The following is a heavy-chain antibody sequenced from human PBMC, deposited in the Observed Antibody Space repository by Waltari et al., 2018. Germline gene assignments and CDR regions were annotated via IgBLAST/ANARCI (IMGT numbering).Heavy chain of an antibody. CDR2: IYSGGST. D-gene: IGHD6-13*01. V-gene: IGHV3-53*04. CDR1: GFTVSSNY. CDR3: ARAPSRSSPDAFDI. J-gene: IGHJ3*02. Sequence: EVQLVESGGGLVQPGGSLRLSCAASGFTVSSNYMSWVRQAPGKGLEWVSVIYSGGSTYYADSVKGRFTISRHNSKNTLYLQMNSLRAEDTAVYYCARAPSRSSPDAFDIWGQGTMVTVSS.